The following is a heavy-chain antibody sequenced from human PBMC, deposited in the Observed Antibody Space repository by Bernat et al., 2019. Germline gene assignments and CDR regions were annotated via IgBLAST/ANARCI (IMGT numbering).Heavy chain of an antibody. V-gene: IGHV3-15*07. D-gene: IGHD3-16*01. CDR3: TADVPSPLAQIDF. CDR1: GFTFNNAW. Sequence: EVQLVESGGGLVKPGGSLRLSCAASGFTFNNAWMNWVRQAPGKGLEWVGRIKSQDAGGTTDYAAPVIDRFTISRDDSKNTLYLQMNSLKTEDTALYYCTADVPSPLAQIDFWGQGTLATVSS. CDR2: IKSQDAGGTT. J-gene: IGHJ4*02.